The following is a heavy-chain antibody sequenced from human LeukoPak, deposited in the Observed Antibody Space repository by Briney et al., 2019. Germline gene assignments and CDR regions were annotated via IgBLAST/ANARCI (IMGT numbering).Heavy chain of an antibody. D-gene: IGHD6-13*01. CDR2: IYTSGST. CDR3: ARVLLQQGTFNWFDP. CDR1: GGSISSASYY. J-gene: IGHJ5*02. V-gene: IGHV4-61*02. Sequence: SETLSLTCTVSGGSISSASYYWSWIRQPAGKGLEWIGRIYTSGSTNYNPSLKSRVTISIDTSKSQFSLKLSSVTAADTAVYYCARVLLQQGTFNWFDPWGQGTLVTVSS.